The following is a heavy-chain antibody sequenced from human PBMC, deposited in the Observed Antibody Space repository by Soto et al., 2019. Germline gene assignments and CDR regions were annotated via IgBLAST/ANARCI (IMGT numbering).Heavy chain of an antibody. V-gene: IGHV1-8*01. CDR1: GYTVTSYD. Sequence: ASVKVSCKASGYTVTSYDINWVRQATGQGLEWMGWMNPNSGNTGYAQKFQGRVTMTRNTSISTAYMELSRLRSEDTAVYYCARGQGPRYYYYYMDVWGKGTTVTVSS. J-gene: IGHJ6*03. CDR3: ARGQGPRYYYYYMDV. CDR2: MNPNSGNT.